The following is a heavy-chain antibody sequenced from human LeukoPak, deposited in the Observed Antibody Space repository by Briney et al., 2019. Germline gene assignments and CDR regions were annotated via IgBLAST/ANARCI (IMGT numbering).Heavy chain of an antibody. V-gene: IGHV6-1*01. Sequence: SQTLSLTCAISGDSVSSNSGAWSWIRQSPSRGLEWLGRTYYRSKWYNDYAVSVKSHITINPDTSKNHFSLQLNSVTPEDTAVYYCAREGLGMDNWDQGTLVSVSS. CDR1: GDSVSSNSGA. J-gene: IGHJ4*02. CDR3: AREGLGMDN. D-gene: IGHD7-27*01. CDR2: TYYRSKWYN.